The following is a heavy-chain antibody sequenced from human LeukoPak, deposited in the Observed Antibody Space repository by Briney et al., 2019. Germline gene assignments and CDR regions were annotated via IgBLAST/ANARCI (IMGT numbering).Heavy chain of an antibody. CDR3: ARQQRGAFDY. CDR2: TYYRSKWYN. D-gene: IGHD6-13*01. CDR1: GDSVSSNTPA. Sequence: PSQTLSVICAISGDSVSSNTPAWNWIRQSPSRGLEWLGRTYYRSKWYNDYAVSVRSRITINPDTAKNQFSLQLNSVTPEDTAVYYCARQQRGAFDYWGQGTLVTVSS. J-gene: IGHJ4*02. V-gene: IGHV6-1*01.